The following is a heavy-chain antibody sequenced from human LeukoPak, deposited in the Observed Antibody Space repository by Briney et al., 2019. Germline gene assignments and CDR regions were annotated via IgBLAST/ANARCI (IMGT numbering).Heavy chain of an antibody. CDR2: IIPIFGTA. CDR1: GGTFSSYA. J-gene: IGHJ4*02. V-gene: IGHV1-69*13. CDR3: ARGAAMNDYGDFFDY. Sequence: ASVKVSCKASGGTFSSYAISWVRQAPGQGLDWMGGIIPIFGTANYAQKFQGRVTITADESTSTAYMELSSLRSEDTAVYYCARGAAMNDYGDFFDYWGQGTLVTVSS. D-gene: IGHD4-17*01.